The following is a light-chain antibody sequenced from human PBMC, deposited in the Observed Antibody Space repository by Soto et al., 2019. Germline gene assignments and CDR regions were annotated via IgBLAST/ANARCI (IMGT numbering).Light chain of an antibody. J-gene: IGLJ1*01. Sequence: QSALTQPASVSGSPGQSITISCTGTSSEVGGYNYVSWYQQHPGKAPKLMIYEVSNRPSGGSNRFSGSKSGNTASLTISGLQAEDEADYYCSSYTSSSTRVFGTGTKLTVL. CDR3: SSYTSSSTRV. V-gene: IGLV2-14*01. CDR1: SSEVGGYNY. CDR2: EVS.